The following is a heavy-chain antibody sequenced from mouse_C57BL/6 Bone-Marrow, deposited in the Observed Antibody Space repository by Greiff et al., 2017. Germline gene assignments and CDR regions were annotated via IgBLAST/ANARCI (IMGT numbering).Heavy chain of an antibody. D-gene: IGHD2-3*01. Sequence: EVKLQESGPELVKPGASVKISCKASGYSFTDYNMNWVKQSNGKSLEWIGVITPNYGTTSYNQKFKGKDTLTVDQSSRTAYMQLNSLTSDDSAVYYCARGVDGYSRPFAYWGQGTLVTVSA. J-gene: IGHJ3*01. CDR1: GYSFTDYN. V-gene: IGHV1-39*01. CDR3: ARGVDGYSRPFAY. CDR2: ITPNYGTT.